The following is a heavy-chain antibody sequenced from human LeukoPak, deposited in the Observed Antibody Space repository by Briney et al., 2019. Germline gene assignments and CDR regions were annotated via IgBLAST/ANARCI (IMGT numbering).Heavy chain of an antibody. CDR3: ARDESEADYYGSGSTFDP. V-gene: IGHV4-39*07. J-gene: IGHJ5*02. Sequence: PSETLSLTCTVSGGSISSRPYCWGWIRQPPGKGLEWIGEINHSGSTNYNPSLKSRVTISVDTSKNQFSLKLSSVTAADTAVYYCARDESEADYYGSGSTFDPWGQGTLVTVSS. CDR1: GGSISSRPYC. D-gene: IGHD3-10*01. CDR2: INHSGST.